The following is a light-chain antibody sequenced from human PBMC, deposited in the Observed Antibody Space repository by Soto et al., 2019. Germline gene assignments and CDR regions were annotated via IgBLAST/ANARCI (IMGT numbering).Light chain of an antibody. V-gene: IGKV3-15*01. J-gene: IGKJ1*01. Sequence: EIALTQSPATLSLSPGERATLSCRASQSVGSSLAWYQQKPGQAPRLLIYGASTRATGIPARFSGSGSGTEFTLTISSLQSEDFAVYYCQQYNNWPRTFGQGTKVDI. CDR1: QSVGSS. CDR3: QQYNNWPRT. CDR2: GAS.